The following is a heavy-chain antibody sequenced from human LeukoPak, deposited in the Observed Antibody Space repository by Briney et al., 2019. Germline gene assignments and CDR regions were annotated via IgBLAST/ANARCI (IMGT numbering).Heavy chain of an antibody. D-gene: IGHD6-6*01. Sequence: SETLSLTCTVSGGPISSSSYYWGWTRQPPGKGLEWIGSIYYSGSTYYTPSLKSRGTISVDTSKNPFSLKLSSVTAADTAVYYCARDWGVSARPGYMDVWGKGTTVTVSS. CDR1: GGPISSSSYY. J-gene: IGHJ6*03. CDR2: IYYSGST. V-gene: IGHV4-39*07. CDR3: ARDWGVSARPGYMDV.